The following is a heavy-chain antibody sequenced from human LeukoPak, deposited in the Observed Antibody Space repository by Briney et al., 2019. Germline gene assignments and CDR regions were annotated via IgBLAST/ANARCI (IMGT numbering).Heavy chain of an antibody. CDR1: GFTFSSYA. J-gene: IGHJ4*02. D-gene: IGHD6-13*01. CDR2: ISGSGGST. V-gene: IGHV3-23*01. Sequence: PGGSLRLSCAASGFTFSSYAMSWVRQAPGKGLEWVSAISGSGGSTYYADSVKGRFTISRDNSKNTLYLQMNSLRVEDTAVYYCARDRAAAGIFDYWGQGILVTVSS. CDR3: ARDRAAAGIFDY.